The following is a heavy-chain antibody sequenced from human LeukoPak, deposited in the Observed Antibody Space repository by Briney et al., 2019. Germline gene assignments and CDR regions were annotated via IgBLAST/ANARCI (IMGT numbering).Heavy chain of an antibody. CDR2: ISGSGGST. V-gene: IGHV3-23*01. D-gene: IGHD3-22*01. Sequence: PGGSLRLSCAASGFTFSSYAMSWVRQAPGKGLEWVSAISGSGGSTYYADSVKGRFTISRDNSKNTLYLQMNSLRAEDTAVYYCAKPDSSGYYQLRYYFDYWGQGTLVTVSS. CDR1: GFTFSSYA. CDR3: AKPDSSGYYQLRYYFDY. J-gene: IGHJ4*02.